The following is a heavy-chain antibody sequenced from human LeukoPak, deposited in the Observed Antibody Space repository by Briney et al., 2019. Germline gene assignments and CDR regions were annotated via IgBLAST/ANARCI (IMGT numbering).Heavy chain of an antibody. J-gene: IGHJ4*02. CDR2: INHSGST. V-gene: IGHV4-34*01. CDR3: ARRGGSSSRADY. CDR1: GGSFSGYY. D-gene: IGHD6-6*01. Sequence: PSETLSLTCAVYGGSFSGYYWSWIRHPPGKGLEWIGEINHSGSTNYNPSLKSRVTISVDTSKNQFSLKLSSVTAADTAVYYCARRGGSSSRADYWGQGTLVTVSS.